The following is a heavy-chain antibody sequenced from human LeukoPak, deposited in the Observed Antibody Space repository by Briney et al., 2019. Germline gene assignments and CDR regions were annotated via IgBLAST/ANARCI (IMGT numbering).Heavy chain of an antibody. CDR1: GGSFGGFY. D-gene: IGHD6-13*01. V-gene: IGHV4-34*01. J-gene: IGHJ4*02. Sequence: SETLSLTCAVYGGSFGGFYWSWVRQPPGKGLGWSGEIKHSGRTNYNPSRKSRVTISVDTTKNQFSLKLSSVTAADTAVYYCARGHEVAAAGSGLTLDDWGQGTLVAVSS. CDR3: ARGHEVAAAGSGLTLDD. CDR2: IKHSGRT.